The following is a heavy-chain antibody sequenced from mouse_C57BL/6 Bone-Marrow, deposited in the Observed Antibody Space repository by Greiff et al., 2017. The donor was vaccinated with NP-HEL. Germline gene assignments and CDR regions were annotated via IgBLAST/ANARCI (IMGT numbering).Heavy chain of an antibody. CDR1: GFNIKDDY. D-gene: IGHD2-2*01. CDR3: TLYYCYDDFYAMDY. J-gene: IGHJ4*01. V-gene: IGHV14-4*01. CDR2: IDPENGDT. Sequence: VQLQQSGAELVRPGASVKLSCTASGFNIKDDYMHWVKQRPEQGLEWIGWIDPENGDTEYASKFQGKATLTADTSSNPAYLQLSSLTSEDTAVYYCTLYYCYDDFYAMDYWGQGTSVTVSS.